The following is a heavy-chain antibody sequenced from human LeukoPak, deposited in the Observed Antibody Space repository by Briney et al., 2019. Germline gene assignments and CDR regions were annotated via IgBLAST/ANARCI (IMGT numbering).Heavy chain of an antibody. CDR2: IYYSGST. J-gene: IGHJ5*02. CDR3: ARRARYCSGGSCNYGVWFDP. CDR1: GVSISSSSYY. D-gene: IGHD2-15*01. V-gene: IGHV4-39*01. Sequence: KPSETLSLTCPVSGVSISSSSYYWGWIRQPPGKGLEWIGSIYYSGSTYYNPSLKSRVTISVDTSKNQFSLKLSSVTAADTAVYYCARRARYCSGGSCNYGVWFDPWGQGTLVTVSS.